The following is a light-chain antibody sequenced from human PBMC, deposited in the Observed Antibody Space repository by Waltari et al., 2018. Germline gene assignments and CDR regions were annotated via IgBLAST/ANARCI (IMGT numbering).Light chain of an antibody. CDR3: VLYMGSGIHV. J-gene: IGLJ1*01. Sequence: QTVVTQEPSFSVSPGGTVTLTCGLSSGSVSTSYYPCWYQQIPGQAPRTLMYSTNTRSSGVPARFSGSILGNKAALTITGAQADDECDYYCVLYMGSGIHVFGTGTKVTVL. V-gene: IGLV8-61*01. CDR1: SGSVSTSYY. CDR2: STN.